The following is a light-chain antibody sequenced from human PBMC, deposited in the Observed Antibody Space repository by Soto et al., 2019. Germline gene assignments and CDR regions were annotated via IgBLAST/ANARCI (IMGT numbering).Light chain of an antibody. CDR1: SSDFGGYNY. J-gene: IGLJ1*01. V-gene: IGLV2-14*01. Sequence: QSALTQPASVSGSPGQSITIFCTGTSSDFGGYNYVSWYQQHPGKAPKLMIYEVSNRPSGVSNRFSGSKSGNTASLTISGLQAEDETDYYCSSYTSSSTYVFGTRSKITLL. CDR2: EVS. CDR3: SSYTSSSTYV.